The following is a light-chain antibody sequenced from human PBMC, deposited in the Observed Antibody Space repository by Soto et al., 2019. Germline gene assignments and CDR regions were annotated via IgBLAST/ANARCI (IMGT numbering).Light chain of an antibody. CDR2: DVS. V-gene: IGLV2-14*01. CDR3: SSYTSSSTLYV. J-gene: IGLJ1*01. Sequence: CVLTQPPSVYGSPGQWITLSCTGTSSDVGGYNYVSWYQQHPGKAPKLMIYDVSNRPSGVSNRFSGSKSDNTASLTISGLQAEDEADYYCSSYTSSSTLYVFGTGTKVTV. CDR1: SSDVGGYNY.